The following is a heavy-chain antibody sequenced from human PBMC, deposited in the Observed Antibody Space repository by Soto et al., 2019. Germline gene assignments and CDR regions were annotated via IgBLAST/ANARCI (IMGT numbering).Heavy chain of an antibody. CDR1: GFTFSSYA. J-gene: IGHJ6*02. CDR2: ISYDGSNK. CDR3: ARSQSDYDFWSGYLNYYYYYGMDV. V-gene: IGHV3-30-3*01. Sequence: GGSLRLSCAASGFTFSSYAMHWVRQAPGKGLEWVAVISYDGSNKYYAGSVKGRFTISRDNSKNTLYLQMNSLRAEDTAVYYCARSQSDYDFWSGYLNYYYYYGMDVWGQGTTVTVSS. D-gene: IGHD3-3*01.